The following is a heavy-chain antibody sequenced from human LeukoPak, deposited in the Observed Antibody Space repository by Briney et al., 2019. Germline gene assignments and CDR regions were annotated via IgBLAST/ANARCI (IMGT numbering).Heavy chain of an antibody. CDR2: ISSSSSYI. CDR1: GFTFSSYS. V-gene: IGHV3-21*01. J-gene: IGHJ4*02. CDR3: ARGSPVVSGFDC. Sequence: GGSLRLSCAASGFTFSSYSMNWVRQAPGNGLQWVSSISSSSSYIYYADSVRGRFTISRDDAKNSLYLQMHSLRAEDTAVYYCARGSPVVSGFDCWGQGTLVTVSS. D-gene: IGHD2-8*02.